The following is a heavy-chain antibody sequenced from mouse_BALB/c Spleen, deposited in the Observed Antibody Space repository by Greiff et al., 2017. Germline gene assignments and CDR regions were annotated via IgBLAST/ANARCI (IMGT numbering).Heavy chain of an antibody. D-gene: IGHD2-4*01. CDR1: GYTFTSYW. J-gene: IGHJ3*01. V-gene: IGHV1S81*02. CDR3: ARIYYDYGGAWFAY. CDR2: INPSNGRT. Sequence: QVQLQQPGAELVKPGASVKLSCKASGYTFTSYWMHWVKQRPGQGLEWIGEINPSNGRTNYNEKFKSKATLTVDKSSSTAYMQLSSLTSEDTAVYYCARIYYDYGGAWFAYWGQGTLVTVSA.